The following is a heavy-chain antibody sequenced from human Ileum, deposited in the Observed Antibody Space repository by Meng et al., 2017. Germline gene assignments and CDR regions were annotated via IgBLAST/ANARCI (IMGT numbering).Heavy chain of an antibody. CDR3: ARYNHYGQV. V-gene: IGHV3-7*01. CDR1: GFTFSSFW. D-gene: IGHD4-17*01. J-gene: IGHJ4*02. Sequence: GESLKISCAASGFTFSSFWMSWVRQAPGKGLEWVANIKEDGSETHYVDSVKGRFTISRDNAKNSLFVQMNSLRAEDTAVYYCARYNHYGQVWGQGTLVTVSS. CDR2: IKEDGSET.